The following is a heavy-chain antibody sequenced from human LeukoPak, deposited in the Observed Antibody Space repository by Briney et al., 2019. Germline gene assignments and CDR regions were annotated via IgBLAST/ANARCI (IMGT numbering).Heavy chain of an antibody. J-gene: IGHJ4*02. CDR3: ARVTLSLGPFDY. Sequence: SETLSLTCTVSGASINSHYWGWIRQPPGKGLEWIAYIYYSGSTSYNPSFKSRVTMSVDTSKNQFSLRLKSVTAADTAVYYCARVTLSLGPFDYWGQGTLVTVSS. D-gene: IGHD2/OR15-2a*01. V-gene: IGHV4-59*11. CDR1: GASINSHY. CDR2: IYYSGST.